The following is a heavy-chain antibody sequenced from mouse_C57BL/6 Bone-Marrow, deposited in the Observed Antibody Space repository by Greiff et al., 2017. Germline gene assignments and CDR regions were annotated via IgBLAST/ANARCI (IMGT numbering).Heavy chain of an antibody. CDR1: GYTFTDYE. Sequence: QVQLKESGAELVRPGASVTLSCKASGYTFTDYEMHWVKQTPVHGLEWIGAIDPETGGTAYNQKFKGKAILTADKSSSTAYMELRSLTSEDSSVYYCTSPGWFAYWGQGTLVTVSA. CDR3: TSPGWFAY. V-gene: IGHV1-15*01. CDR2: IDPETGGT. J-gene: IGHJ3*01.